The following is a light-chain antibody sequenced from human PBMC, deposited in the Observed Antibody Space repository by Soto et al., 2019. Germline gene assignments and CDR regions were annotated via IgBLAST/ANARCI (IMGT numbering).Light chain of an antibody. V-gene: IGLV2-14*01. J-gene: IGLJ1*01. CDR3: FSYTSSSTYV. CDR1: SSDVGGYNY. Sequence: QSALTQPASVSGSPGQSITISCTGTSSDVGGYNYVSWYQQHPGKAPKLMIYDVSNRPSGVSNRFSGSKSGNTASLTISGLQAEDEADYYCFSYTSSSTYVFATGTQLTVL. CDR2: DVS.